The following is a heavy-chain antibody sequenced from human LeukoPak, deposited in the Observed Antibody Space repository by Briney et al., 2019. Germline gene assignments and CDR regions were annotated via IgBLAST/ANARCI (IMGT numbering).Heavy chain of an antibody. CDR3: AGASYDSSGVH. V-gene: IGHV4-39*07. D-gene: IGHD3-22*01. J-gene: IGHJ4*02. Sequence: SETLPLTCTVSGGSISSSSYYWGWIRQPPGKGLEWIGSIYYSGRTYYNPSLKSRVTISVDTSKNQFSLKLSSVTAADTAVYYCAGASYDSSGVHWGQGTLVTVSS. CDR2: IYYSGRT. CDR1: GGSISSSSYY.